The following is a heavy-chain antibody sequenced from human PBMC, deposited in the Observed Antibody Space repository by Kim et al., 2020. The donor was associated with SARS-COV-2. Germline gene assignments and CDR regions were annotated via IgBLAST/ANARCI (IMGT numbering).Heavy chain of an antibody. D-gene: IGHD6-19*01. CDR3: VRDSPQYSSSPDFDY. V-gene: IGHV3-11*01. CDR2: IGSSDRTL. Sequence: GGSLRLSCAASGFTFSDYYMSWVRQAPGKGLEWVSYIGSSDRTLFYADSVKGRFTISRDNAKNSLYLQMNSLRAEDTAVYYCVRDSPQYSSSPDFDYWGQRDLVSVSS. J-gene: IGHJ4*02. CDR1: GFTFSDYY.